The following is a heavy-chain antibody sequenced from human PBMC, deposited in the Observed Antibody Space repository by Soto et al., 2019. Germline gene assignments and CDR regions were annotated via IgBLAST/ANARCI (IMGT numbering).Heavy chain of an antibody. J-gene: IGHJ4*02. CDR3: ARAVFPRYCSGGSCYSVDY. CDR2: IYHSGST. V-gene: IGHV4-30-2*01. Sequence: QLQLQESGSGLVKPSQTLSLTCAVSGGSISSGGYSWSWIRQPPGKGLEWIGYIYHSGSTYYNPSLKSRVTISVDRSKNQFSLKLSSVTAADTAVYYCARAVFPRYCSGGSCYSVDYWGQGTLVTVSS. D-gene: IGHD2-15*01. CDR1: GGSISSGGYS.